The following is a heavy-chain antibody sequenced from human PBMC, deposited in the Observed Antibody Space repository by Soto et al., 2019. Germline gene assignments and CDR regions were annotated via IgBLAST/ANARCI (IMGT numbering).Heavy chain of an antibody. CDR1: GFTFSSYG. CDR2: ISYDGSNK. V-gene: IGHV3-30*18. D-gene: IGHD5-12*01. CDR3: AKDGRGGSAFGPPFDY. Sequence: QVQLVESGGGVVQPGRSLRLSCAASGFTFSSYGMHWVRQAPGKGLEWVAGISYDGSNKYYADSVKGRFTISRDNSKNSLYRQMSSLRAEDTAVYYCAKDGRGGSAFGPPFDYWGQGTLVTVST. J-gene: IGHJ4*02.